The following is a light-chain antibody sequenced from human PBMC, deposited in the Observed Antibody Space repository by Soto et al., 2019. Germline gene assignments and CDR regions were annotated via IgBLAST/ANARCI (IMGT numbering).Light chain of an antibody. Sequence: DIQMTQSLSSLSASVGDRVTITCQANQDINKSLNWYQQRPGEAPKLLIYDASILEAGVPSRFSGSGFGTTFTLTISSLQPEDFATYYCQQFDNLPLTFGGGTKVELK. CDR1: QDINKS. J-gene: IGKJ4*01. CDR3: QQFDNLPLT. CDR2: DAS. V-gene: IGKV1-33*01.